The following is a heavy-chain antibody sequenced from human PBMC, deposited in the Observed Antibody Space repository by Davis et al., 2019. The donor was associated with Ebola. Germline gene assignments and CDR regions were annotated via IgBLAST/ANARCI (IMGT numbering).Heavy chain of an antibody. CDR1: GFTFSDYY. J-gene: IGHJ4*02. V-gene: IGHV3-11*01. CDR3: TRHRI. CDR2: INTGGGSF. Sequence: GESLKISCAASGFTFSDYYMSWIRQAPGKGLEWVSYINTGGGSFFYGDSVKGRFTISRDYAKNSLFLQMNSLRAEDTAVYYCTRHRIWGQGTLVTVSS.